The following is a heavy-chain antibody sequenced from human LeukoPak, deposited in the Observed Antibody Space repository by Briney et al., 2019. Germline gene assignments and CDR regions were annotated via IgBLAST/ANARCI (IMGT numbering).Heavy chain of an antibody. CDR1: GFTFDDYA. CDR2: ISWDSGSI. J-gene: IGHJ5*02. V-gene: IGHV3-9*01. D-gene: IGHD2-15*01. CDR3: ARAAYCSGGSCYVGYWFDP. Sequence: GGSLRLSCAASGFTFDDYAMHWVRQAPGKGLEWVSGISWDSGSIGYADSVKGRFTISRDNAKNSLYLQMNSLRAEDTAVYYCARAAYCSGGSCYVGYWFDPWGQGTLVTVSS.